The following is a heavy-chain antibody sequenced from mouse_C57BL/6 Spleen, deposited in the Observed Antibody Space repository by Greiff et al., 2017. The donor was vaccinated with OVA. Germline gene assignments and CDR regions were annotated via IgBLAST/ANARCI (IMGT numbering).Heavy chain of an antibody. CDR3: ARDGYYYGSSHVGY. CDR1: GYTFTSYW. V-gene: IGHV1-64*01. D-gene: IGHD1-1*01. J-gene: IGHJ2*01. CDR2: IHPNSGST. Sequence: QVQLQQPGAELVKPGASVKLSCKASGYTFTSYWMHWVKQRPGQGLEWIGMIHPNSGSTNYNEKFKSKATLTVDKSSSTAYMQLSSLTSEDSAVYYGARDGYYYGSSHVGYWGQGTTLTVSS.